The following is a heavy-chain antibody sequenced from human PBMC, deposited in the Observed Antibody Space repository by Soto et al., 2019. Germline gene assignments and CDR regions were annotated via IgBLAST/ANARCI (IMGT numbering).Heavy chain of an antibody. V-gene: IGHV4-34*01. D-gene: IGHD2-8*02. Sequence: SETLCLRSAVEGGNCRGYCWTWIRQPPGTGLEWIGEINHSGSTNYNPSLKSRVTISVDTSKNQFSLKLTSVTAADTAVYYCARDKITGLFDYWGQGTLVTVSS. CDR1: GGNCRGYC. CDR3: ARDKITGLFDY. CDR2: INHSGST. J-gene: IGHJ4*02.